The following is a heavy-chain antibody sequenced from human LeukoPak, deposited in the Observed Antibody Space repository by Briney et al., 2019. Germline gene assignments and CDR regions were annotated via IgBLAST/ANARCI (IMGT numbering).Heavy chain of an antibody. CDR2: IYYSGST. CDR1: GFTFSDDF. J-gene: IGHJ6*02. Sequence: LRLSCAASGFTFSDDFMSWIRQDPGKGLEWIGYIYYSGSTYYNPSLKSRVTISVDTSKNQFSLKLSSVTAADTAVYYCARWPSDYYGMDVWGQGTTVTVSS. V-gene: IGHV4-31*02. CDR3: ARWPSDYYGMDV.